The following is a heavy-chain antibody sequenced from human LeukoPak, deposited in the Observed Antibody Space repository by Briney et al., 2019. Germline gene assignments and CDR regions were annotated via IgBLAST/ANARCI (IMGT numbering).Heavy chain of an antibody. CDR1: GYTFTGYY. D-gene: IGHD3-22*01. Sequence: ASVKVSCKASGYTFTGYYMHWVRQAPGQGLEWMGWINPNSGGTNYAQKFQGRVTMTRDTSISTAYLELSRLRSDDTAVYCCARGLGVITPIGYWGRGTLVTVSS. CDR3: ARGLGVITPIGY. J-gene: IGHJ4*02. CDR2: INPNSGGT. V-gene: IGHV1-2*02.